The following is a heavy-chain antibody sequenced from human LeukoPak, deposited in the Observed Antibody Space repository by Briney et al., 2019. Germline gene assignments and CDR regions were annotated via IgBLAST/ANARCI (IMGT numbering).Heavy chain of an antibody. V-gene: IGHV3-23*01. J-gene: IGHJ4*02. CDR2: IGGSGTIT. CDR1: GFTLRNYA. CDR3: AKDPDHYYDTSAYSFDY. D-gene: IGHD3-22*01. Sequence: PGGSLRLSCAASGFTLRNYAMGWVRQAPGKRLEWVSAIGGSGTITYYADSVKGRFTISRDNSKNTLYLQMSSLRGDDTAIYYCAKDPDHYYDTSAYSFDYWGQGTLVTVSS.